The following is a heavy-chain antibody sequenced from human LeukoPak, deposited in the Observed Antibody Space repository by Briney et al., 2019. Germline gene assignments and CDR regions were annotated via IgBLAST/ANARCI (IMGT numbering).Heavy chain of an antibody. V-gene: IGHV3-30*04. D-gene: IGHD3-22*01. J-gene: IGHJ4*02. Sequence: GGSLRLSCAASGFTFSSYAMHWVRQAPGKGLEWVAVISYDGSYKYYADSVKGRLTISRDNSKHTLYLQMNSLRAEDTAVYYCARGGKSGYYYGYWGQGTLVTVSS. CDR2: ISYDGSYK. CDR3: ARGGKSGYYYGY. CDR1: GFTFSSYA.